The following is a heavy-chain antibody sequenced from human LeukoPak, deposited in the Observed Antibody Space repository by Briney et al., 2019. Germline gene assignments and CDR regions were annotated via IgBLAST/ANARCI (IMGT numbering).Heavy chain of an antibody. D-gene: IGHD4-17*01. CDR2: LYYSGST. J-gene: IGHJ6*03. Sequence: SETLSLTCTVSGGSISSSSYYWGWIRQPPGRGLEWIGSLYYSGSTYYNPSLKSRVTISVDTSKNQFSLKLSSVTAADTAVYYCARMGTVTTNYYYYMDVWGKGTTVTISS. CDR1: GGSISSSSYY. V-gene: IGHV4-39*07. CDR3: ARMGTVTTNYYYYMDV.